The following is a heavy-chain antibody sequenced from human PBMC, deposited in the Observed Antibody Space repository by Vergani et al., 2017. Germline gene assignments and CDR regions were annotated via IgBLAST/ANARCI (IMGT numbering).Heavy chain of an antibody. CDR3: SRTGYSYSKAFDY. CDR2: IDWVDDK. V-gene: IGHV2-70*15. J-gene: IGHJ4*02. Sequence: QVPLRESGPALVKPSQNLTLTCTFSGFSLSTSGLCVSWIRQPPGKALEWLARIDWVDDKYYSSSLKTRLTISKDTSKNQVVLAMTNMDPVDTATYYCSRTGYSYSKAFDYWGQGTLVTVSS. CDR1: GFSLSTSGLC. D-gene: IGHD5-18*01.